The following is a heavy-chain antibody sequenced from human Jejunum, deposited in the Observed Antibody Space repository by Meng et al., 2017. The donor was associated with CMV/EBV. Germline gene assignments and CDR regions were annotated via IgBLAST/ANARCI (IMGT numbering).Heavy chain of an antibody. Sequence: YGMNWVRQAPGKGLEWVSFISSSSSNRYYADSVKGRFIISRDDAKNSLYLQMNSLGAEDTAVYYCGKTPRDCSSTSSCYYYGMDVWGQGTTVTVSS. CDR3: GKTPRDCSSTSSCYYYGMDV. CDR2: ISSSSSNR. CDR1: YG. J-gene: IGHJ6*02. V-gene: IGHV3-21*01. D-gene: IGHD2-2*01.